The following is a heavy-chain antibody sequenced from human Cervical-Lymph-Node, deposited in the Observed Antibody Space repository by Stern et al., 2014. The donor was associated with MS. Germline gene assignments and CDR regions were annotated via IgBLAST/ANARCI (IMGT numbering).Heavy chain of an antibody. CDR2: LYWDDDK. CDR1: GFSLSTSGVG. V-gene: IGHV2-5*02. Sequence: QITLKESGPTLVKPTQTLTLTCTFSGFSLSTSGVGVGWIRQPPGKALEWLAILYWDDDKYYSPSLRSRLTIAKDTSKNQVVLTMSNMDPVDTATYYCAHRTTMTTVDYWGQGTLVTVSS. J-gene: IGHJ4*02. D-gene: IGHD4-17*01. CDR3: AHRTTMTTVDY.